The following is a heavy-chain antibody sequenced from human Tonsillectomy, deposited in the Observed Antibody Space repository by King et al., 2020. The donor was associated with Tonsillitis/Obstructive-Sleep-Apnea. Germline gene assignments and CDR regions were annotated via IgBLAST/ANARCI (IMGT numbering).Heavy chain of an antibody. V-gene: IGHV4-61*01. Sequence: VQLQESGPGLVKPSETLSLTCTVSGGAVSSGIYYLSWIRQPPGKGLEWIGYTYYSGGTNYNTSLKCRVTISVDTSKNQFSLKLSSVTAADTAVYYCARDLGCSSTSCYTGGLDAFDIWGQGTMVTVSS. D-gene: IGHD2-2*02. CDR3: ARDLGCSSTSCYTGGLDAFDI. CDR2: TYYSGGT. CDR1: GGAVSSGIYY. J-gene: IGHJ3*02.